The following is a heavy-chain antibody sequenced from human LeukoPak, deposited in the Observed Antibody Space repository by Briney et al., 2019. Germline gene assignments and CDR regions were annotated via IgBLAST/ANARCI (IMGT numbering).Heavy chain of an antibody. CDR2: IKSKTDGGTT. D-gene: IGHD5-12*01. CDR1: GFTFSNAW. J-gene: IGHJ4*02. Sequence: PGGSLRLSCAASGFTFSNAWMSWVRQAPGKGLEWVGRIKSKTDGGTTDYAAPVKGRFTISRDDSKNTLYLQMNSLKTEDTAVYYCTTGPSRPSGYSGYDYLRFDYWGQGTLVTVSS. CDR3: TTGPSRPSGYSGYDYLRFDY. V-gene: IGHV3-15*01.